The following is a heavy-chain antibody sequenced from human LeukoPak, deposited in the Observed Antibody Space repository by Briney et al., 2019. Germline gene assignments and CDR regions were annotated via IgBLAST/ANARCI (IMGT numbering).Heavy chain of an antibody. CDR2: ISSSSSYI. CDR1: GFTFSDYY. CDR3: AILQRSTDY. J-gene: IGHJ4*02. D-gene: IGHD2-2*01. Sequence: GGSLRLSCAASGFTFSDYYMSWIRQAPGKGLEWVSSISSSSSYIYYADSVKGRFTISRDNAKNSLYLQMNSLRAEDTAVYYCAILQRSTDYWGQGTLVTVSS. V-gene: IGHV3-11*06.